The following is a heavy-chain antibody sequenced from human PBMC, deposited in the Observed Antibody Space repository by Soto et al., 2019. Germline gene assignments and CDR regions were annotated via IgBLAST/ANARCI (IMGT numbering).Heavy chain of an antibody. D-gene: IGHD1-26*01. CDR2: IYPGDSDT. J-gene: IGHJ4*02. Sequence: GESLKISCKGSGYSFTSYWIGWVRQMPGKGLEWMGIIYPGDSDTRYSPSFQGQVTISADKSISTAYLQWSSLKASDTAMYYCARSPSLLRSGSYRDDLTYYFDYWGQGTLVTVSS. CDR3: ARSPSLLRSGSYRDDLTYYFDY. CDR1: GYSFTSYW. V-gene: IGHV5-51*01.